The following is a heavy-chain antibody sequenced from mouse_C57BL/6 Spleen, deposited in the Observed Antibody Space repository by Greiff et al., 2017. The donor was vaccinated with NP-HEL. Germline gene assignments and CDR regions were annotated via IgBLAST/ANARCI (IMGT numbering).Heavy chain of an antibody. CDR3: ARAYGNPAMDY. V-gene: IGHV1-55*01. J-gene: IGHJ4*01. Sequence: VQLQQSGAVLVKPGASVKMSCKASGYTFTSYWITWVKQRPGPGLEWIGDLSPGSGSTNSHETFKSKATLTVDTSSSTAYLQLSSLTSADSAVYYWARAYGNPAMDYWGQGTSVTVAS. CDR2: LSPGSGST. D-gene: IGHD2-1*01. CDR1: GYTFTSYW.